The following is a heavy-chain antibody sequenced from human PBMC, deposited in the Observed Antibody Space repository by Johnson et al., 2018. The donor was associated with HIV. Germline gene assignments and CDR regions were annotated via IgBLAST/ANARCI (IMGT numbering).Heavy chain of an antibody. Sequence: QVQLVESGGGVVQPGGSLRLSCAASGFTFSSYGMHWVRQAPGKGLEWVAFIRYDGSNKYYTDSVKGRFTISRDNSKNTLYLQMNSLRIEDTAVYYCARDRFGSERPNAFDLWGQGTMVTIYS. D-gene: IGHD3-3*01. CDR3: ARDRFGSERPNAFDL. CDR1: GFTFSSYG. CDR2: IRYDGSNK. J-gene: IGHJ3*01. V-gene: IGHV3-30*02.